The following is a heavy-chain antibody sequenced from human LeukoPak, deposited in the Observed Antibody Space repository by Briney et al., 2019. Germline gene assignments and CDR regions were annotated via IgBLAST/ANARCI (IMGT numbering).Heavy chain of an antibody. Sequence: GGSLRLSCTVSGFSFDDYAMHWVRQAPGKGLEWVSGITWNRDKIGYGDSVKGRFTISRDNVKNVLYLQMNSLRPEDTALNYCAKDLSSAITSALVLDVWGQGTTVIVSS. V-gene: IGHV3-9*01. J-gene: IGHJ6*02. D-gene: IGHD3-22*01. CDR2: ITWNRDKI. CDR1: GFSFDDYA. CDR3: AKDLSSAITSALVLDV.